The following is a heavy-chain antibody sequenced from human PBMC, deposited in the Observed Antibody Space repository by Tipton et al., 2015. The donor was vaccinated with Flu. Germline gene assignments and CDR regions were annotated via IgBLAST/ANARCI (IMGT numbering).Heavy chain of an antibody. CDR2: IYGSGST. CDR1: GGSISSYY. Sequence: TLSLTCTVSGGSISSYYWSWIRQPPGKGLEWIGYIYGSGSTNYNPSLKSRVTMSIDTSKKRLSLKMTSVTAADTAVYYCARDPGYGDYWFDPWGQGTLVTVSS. D-gene: IGHD4-17*01. V-gene: IGHV4-59*12. CDR3: ARDPGYGDYWFDP. J-gene: IGHJ5*02.